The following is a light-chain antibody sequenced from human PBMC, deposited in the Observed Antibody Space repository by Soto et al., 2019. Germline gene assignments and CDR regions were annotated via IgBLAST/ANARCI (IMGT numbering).Light chain of an antibody. V-gene: IGLV1-47*01. CDR2: RND. J-gene: IGLJ3*02. Sequence: QSVLTQPPSSSGTPGQRVAISCSGSTSNSGSNYVYWYQQLPGTAPKLLIYRNDQRPSAVPDRFSGSKSGTSASLAISGLRSEDEADYYCAAWDDSLRGVVFGRGTKLTVL. CDR3: AAWDDSLRGVV. CDR1: TSNSGSNY.